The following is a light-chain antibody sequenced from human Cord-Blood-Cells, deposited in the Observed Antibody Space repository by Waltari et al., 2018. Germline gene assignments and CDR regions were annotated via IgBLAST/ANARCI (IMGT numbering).Light chain of an antibody. CDR3: QAWDSSTVV. V-gene: IGLV3-1*01. CDR1: KLGDIY. CDR2: QDS. Sequence: SYELTQPPSVSVSPGQTASLPCSGDKLGDIYACWYQTMPGQSPVLVIYQDSKRPSGIPERFSGSNSGNTATLTISGTQAMDEADYYCQAWDSSTVVFGGGTKLTVL. J-gene: IGLJ2*01.